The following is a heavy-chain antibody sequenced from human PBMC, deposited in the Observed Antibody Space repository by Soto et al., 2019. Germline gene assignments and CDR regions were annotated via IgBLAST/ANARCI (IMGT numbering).Heavy chain of an antibody. D-gene: IGHD6-19*01. CDR3: AKGGRQWLVTSDFNY. J-gene: IGHJ4*02. Sequence: VQLVESGGGVVQPGRSLRLSCAASGFTFSDYAMHWVRQAPGKGLEWVAVVSHDGRNTHYADSVKGRFTISRDSSKNTVSLERTSLRGEDTAVYYCAKGGRQWLVTSDFNYWGQGALGTVSS. V-gene: IGHV3-30*18. CDR2: VSHDGRNT. CDR1: GFTFSDYA.